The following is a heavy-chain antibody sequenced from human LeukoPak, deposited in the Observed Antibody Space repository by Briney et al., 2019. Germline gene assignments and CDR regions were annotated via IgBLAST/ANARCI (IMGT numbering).Heavy chain of an antibody. J-gene: IGHJ6*03. CDR2: INIYNLDT. CDR3: ARRHGFYHYMDV. D-gene: IGHD3-10*01. CDR1: GYPFTSYG. V-gene: IGHV1-18*01. Sequence: ASVKVSCKASGYPFTSYGISWVRQPPGQGLEWMGWINIYNLDTKYAQKFQGRVTVTTDISTATAYMELRSLRSDDTAVYYCARRHGFYHYMDVWGKGTTVAVSS.